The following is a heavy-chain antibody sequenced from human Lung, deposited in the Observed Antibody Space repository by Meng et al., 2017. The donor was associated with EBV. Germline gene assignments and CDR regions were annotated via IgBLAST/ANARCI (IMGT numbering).Heavy chain of an antibody. J-gene: IGHJ4*02. D-gene: IGHD2-15*01. CDR1: GGSFSGYY. CDR3: AVTRYCSGGSCFDY. CDR2: INHSGST. V-gene: IGHV4-34*01. Sequence: QVQLQQWGAGLLKPSETLSLTCAVYGGSFSGYYWSWIRQPPGKGLEWIGEINHSGSTNYNPSPKSRVTISVDTSKNQFSLKLSSVTAADTAVYYCAVTRYCSGGSCFDYWGQGTLVTVSS.